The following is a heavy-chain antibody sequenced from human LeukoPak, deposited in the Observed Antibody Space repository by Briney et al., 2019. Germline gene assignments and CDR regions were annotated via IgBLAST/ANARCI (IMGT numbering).Heavy chain of an antibody. Sequence: ASVKVSRKASGYTFTSYDINWVRQATGQGLEWMGWMNPNSGNTGYAQKFQGRVTITRNTSISTAYMELSSLRSEDTAVYYCARTSGYCSSTSCYNWFDPWGQGTLVTVSS. V-gene: IGHV1-8*03. D-gene: IGHD2-2*02. CDR3: ARTSGYCSSTSCYNWFDP. CDR2: MNPNSGNT. CDR1: GYTFTSYD. J-gene: IGHJ5*02.